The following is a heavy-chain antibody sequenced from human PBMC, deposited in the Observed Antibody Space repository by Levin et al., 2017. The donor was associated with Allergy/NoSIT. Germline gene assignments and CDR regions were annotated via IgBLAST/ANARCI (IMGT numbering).Heavy chain of an antibody. Sequence: SETLSLTCAVSGGSISGSEWWSWVRQPPGEGLEWIGEISHSGRTNYNPSLTSRVTISVDRAKNNFSLNLSSVTAADTAVYYCARYCFTNGCYGAFDSWGQGALVTVSS. CDR3: ARYCFTNGCYGAFDS. V-gene: IGHV4-4*02. J-gene: IGHJ4*02. D-gene: IGHD2-2*01. CDR2: ISHSGRT. CDR1: GGSISGSEW.